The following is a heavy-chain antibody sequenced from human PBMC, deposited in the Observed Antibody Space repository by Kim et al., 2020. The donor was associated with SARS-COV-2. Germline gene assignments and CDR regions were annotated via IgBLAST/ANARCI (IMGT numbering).Heavy chain of an antibody. CDR2: IWYDGSHE. J-gene: IGHJ6*03. CDR1: GFTFISYG. Sequence: GGSLRLSCAASGFTFISYGMHWVRQTPGRGLEWVAIIWYDGSHEYYADSVKGRFTISRDNSKNTVYLQMNSLRAEDTAVYYCARDGQWLEWDRYYYMDVWGRGTPVTVSS. V-gene: IGHV3-33*01. D-gene: IGHD3-3*01. CDR3: ARDGQWLEWDRYYYMDV.